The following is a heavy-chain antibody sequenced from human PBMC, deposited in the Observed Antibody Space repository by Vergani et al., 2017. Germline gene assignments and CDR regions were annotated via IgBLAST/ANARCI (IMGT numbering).Heavy chain of an antibody. J-gene: IGHJ6*02. CDR1: GGTFSSYA. V-gene: IGHV1-69*06. Sequence: QVQLVQSGGEVKKPGSSVKVSCKASGGTFSSYAISWVRQAPGQGLEWMGGIIPIFGTANYAQKFQGRVTITADKSTSTAYMELSSLRSEDTAVYYCASSYSSGWYLYYYGMDVWGQGTTVTVSS. CDR2: IIPIFGTA. D-gene: IGHD6-19*01. CDR3: ASSYSSGWYLYYYGMDV.